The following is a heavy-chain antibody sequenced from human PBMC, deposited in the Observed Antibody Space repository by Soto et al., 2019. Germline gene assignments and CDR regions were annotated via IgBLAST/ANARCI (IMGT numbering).Heavy chain of an antibody. J-gene: IGHJ4*02. CDR2: IKQDGSEK. CDR1: GFIFSNFW. V-gene: IGHV3-7*01. CDR3: ARVDTAMVTILDY. D-gene: IGHD5-18*01. Sequence: PGGSLRLSCATSGFIFSNFWMTWVRQAPGQGLEWVANIKQDGSEKYYVDSVKGRFTISRDNSKNTLYLQMNSLRAEDTAVYYCARVDTAMVTILDYWGQGTLVTVSS.